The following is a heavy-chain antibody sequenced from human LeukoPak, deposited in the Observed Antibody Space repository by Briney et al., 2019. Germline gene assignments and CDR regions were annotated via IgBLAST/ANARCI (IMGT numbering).Heavy chain of an antibody. J-gene: IGHJ4*02. Sequence: ASVKVSCKASGYTFTGYYMHWVRQAPGQGLEWMGWINPNSGGTNYAENFQGRVTMTRDTSISTAYMELSRLRSDDTAVYYCARDYYSSGSYDYWGQGTLVTVSS. V-gene: IGHV1-2*02. CDR1: GYTFTGYY. CDR2: INPNSGGT. CDR3: ARDYYSSGSYDY. D-gene: IGHD3-10*01.